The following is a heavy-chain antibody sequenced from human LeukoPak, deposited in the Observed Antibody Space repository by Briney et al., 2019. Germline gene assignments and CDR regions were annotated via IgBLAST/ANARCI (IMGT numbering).Heavy chain of an antibody. D-gene: IGHD1-1*01. CDR3: ARGSNWNSYDY. Sequence: SQTLSLTCTVSGGSISSGGYYWSWIRQPAGKGLEWIGRVYTSGRTNYIPSLKSRVTISLDTSSKQFSLKLSSVTAADTAVYYCARGSNWNSYDYWGQGTLVTVSS. V-gene: IGHV4-61*02. J-gene: IGHJ4*02. CDR2: VYTSGRT. CDR1: GGSISSGGYY.